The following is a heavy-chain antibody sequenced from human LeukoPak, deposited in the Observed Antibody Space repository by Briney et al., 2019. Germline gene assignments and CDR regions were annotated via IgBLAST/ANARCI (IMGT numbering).Heavy chain of an antibody. CDR3: ARHLHFSGDYGFNH. D-gene: IGHD3-3*02. CDR2: IYDSGST. V-gene: IGHV4-59*01. J-gene: IGHJ4*02. CDR1: GGSISTYY. Sequence: SETLSLTCTVSGGSISTYYWSWIRQPPGKVLERIGYIYDSGSTKYNPSFESRVSISVDTSKNQFSLRLSSVTAADTGVYYCARHLHFSGDYGFNHWGQGTLVTVSS.